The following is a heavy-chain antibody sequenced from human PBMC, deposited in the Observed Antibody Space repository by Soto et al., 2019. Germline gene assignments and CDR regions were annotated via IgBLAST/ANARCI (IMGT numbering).Heavy chain of an antibody. D-gene: IGHD3-9*01. Sequence: PGGSLRLSCAASGFTFSSYAMHWVRQAPGKGLEWVAVISYDGSNKYYADSVKGRFTISRDNSKNTLYLQMNSLRAEDTAVYYCASSPIYDILTGYPDYWGQGTLVTVSS. CDR2: ISYDGSNK. J-gene: IGHJ4*02. CDR3: ASSPIYDILTGYPDY. CDR1: GFTFSSYA. V-gene: IGHV3-30-3*01.